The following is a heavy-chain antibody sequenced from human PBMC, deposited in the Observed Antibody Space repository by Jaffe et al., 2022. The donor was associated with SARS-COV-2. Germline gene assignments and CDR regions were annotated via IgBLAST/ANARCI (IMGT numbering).Heavy chain of an antibody. V-gene: IGHV4-39*01. CDR1: GGSISSSNYY. D-gene: IGHD3-16*01. Sequence: QLQLQESGPGLVKPSETLSLTCTVSGGSISSSNYYWGWIRQPPGKGLEWIGSMYYSGSSYYNVSLKSRVSTSVDTSKNQFSLKLSSVTAADTAVYYCARQLGGVFGPWGQGTLVAVSS. CDR2: MYYSGSS. J-gene: IGHJ5*02. CDR3: ARQLGGVFGP.